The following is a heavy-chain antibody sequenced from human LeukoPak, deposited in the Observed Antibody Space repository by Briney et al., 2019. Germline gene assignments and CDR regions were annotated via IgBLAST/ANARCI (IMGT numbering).Heavy chain of an antibody. J-gene: IGHJ4*02. CDR1: GSSVSDYY. CDR3: ANLPPYYYDGSGSYV. CDR2: VYTGGST. D-gene: IGHD3-22*01. V-gene: IGHV4-4*07. Sequence: PSETLSLTCTVSGSSVSDYYWSWIRQTAGKELEWIGRVYTGGSTNYNPSLKSRVTMSLDESKNEVFLKLFSVTAADTAVYFCANLPPYYYDGSGSYVWGQGTLVAVSS.